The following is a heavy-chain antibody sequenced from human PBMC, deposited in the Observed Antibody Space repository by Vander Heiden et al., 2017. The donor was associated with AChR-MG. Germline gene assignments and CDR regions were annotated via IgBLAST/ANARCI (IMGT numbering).Heavy chain of an antibody. J-gene: IGHJ4*02. V-gene: IGHV3-30-3*01. CDR2: ISYDGSNK. D-gene: IGHD3-22*01. CDR1: AFTFSSYA. Sequence: QVQLVESGGGVVQPGRSLRLACAASAFTFSSYAMHWVRQAPGKVLEWVAVISYDGSNKYYADSVKGRFTISRDNSKNTLYLQMNSLRAEDTAVYYCAREESYYDSSTIDYWGQGTLVTVSS. CDR3: AREESYYDSSTIDY.